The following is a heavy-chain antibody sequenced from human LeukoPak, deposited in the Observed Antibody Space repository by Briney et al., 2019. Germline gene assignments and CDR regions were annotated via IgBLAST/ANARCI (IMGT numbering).Heavy chain of an antibody. CDR2: ISSSSSTI. CDR3: ARVILGYCSSTSCLSWFDP. D-gene: IGHD2-2*01. V-gene: IGHV3-48*01. Sequence: GGSLRLSCAASGFTFSSYSMNWVRQAPGKGLEWVSYISSSSSTIYYADSVKGRFTISRDNAKDSLYLQMNSLRAEDTAVYYCARVILGYCSSTSCLSWFDPWGQGTLVTVSS. CDR1: GFTFSSYS. J-gene: IGHJ5*02.